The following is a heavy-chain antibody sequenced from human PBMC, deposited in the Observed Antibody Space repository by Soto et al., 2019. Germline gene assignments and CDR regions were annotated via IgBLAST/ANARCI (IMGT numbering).Heavy chain of an antibody. J-gene: IGHJ5*02. CDR3: AKDPQIFGVVITPDNWFDP. V-gene: IGHV3-30*18. Sequence: GGSLRLSCAASGFTFSSYGMHWVRQAPGKGLEWVAVISYDGSNKYYADSVKGRFTISRDNSKNTLYLQMNSLRAEETAVYYCAKDPQIFGVVITPDNWFDPWGQGTLVTVSS. D-gene: IGHD3-3*01. CDR1: GFTFSSYG. CDR2: ISYDGSNK.